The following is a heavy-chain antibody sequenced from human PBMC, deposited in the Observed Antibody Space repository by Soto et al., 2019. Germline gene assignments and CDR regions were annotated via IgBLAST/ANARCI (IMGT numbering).Heavy chain of an antibody. D-gene: IGHD3-9*01. J-gene: IGHJ4*02. V-gene: IGHV4-31*03. Sequence: SETLSLTCTVSGGSISSGGYYWSWIRQHPGKGLEWIGYIYYSGSTYYNPSLKSRVTISVDTSKNQFSLKLSSVTAADTAVYYCARVRNHYDILTGYPYFDYWGQGTLVTVSS. CDR2: IYYSGST. CDR3: ARVRNHYDILTGYPYFDY. CDR1: GGSISSGGYY.